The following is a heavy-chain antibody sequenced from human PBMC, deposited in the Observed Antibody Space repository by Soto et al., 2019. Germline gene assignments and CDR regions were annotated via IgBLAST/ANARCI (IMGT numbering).Heavy chain of an antibody. CDR2: IYYIGTT. V-gene: IGHV4-59*01. Sequence: PSETLSLTCTVSCGSIIGYYWNWIRQPPGKGLEYIGHIYYIGTTNYNPSLKSRATISVDTSKNQFSLKLTSVTAADTAVYFCARSGSKYGANAFDIWDQGTMVTVSS. D-gene: IGHD5-18*01. CDR3: ARSGSKYGANAFDI. CDR1: CGSIIGYY. J-gene: IGHJ3*02.